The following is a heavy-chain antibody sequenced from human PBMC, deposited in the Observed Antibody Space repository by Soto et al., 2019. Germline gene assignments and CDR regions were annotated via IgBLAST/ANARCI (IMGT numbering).Heavy chain of an antibody. D-gene: IGHD2-2*01. Sequence: QVQLVQSGAEVKKPGPSVKVSCKASGGTFSTYTVSWVRQAPGQGLEWMGGIIPIFRTANYAQKFQGRVTVTADESTSTAYMERSSLRSEDTAVYYCARRYCISTSCHHYGMDVWGQGTTVTVSS. CDR3: ARRYCISTSCHHYGMDV. CDR1: GGTFSTYT. V-gene: IGHV1-69*12. J-gene: IGHJ6*02. CDR2: IIPIFRTA.